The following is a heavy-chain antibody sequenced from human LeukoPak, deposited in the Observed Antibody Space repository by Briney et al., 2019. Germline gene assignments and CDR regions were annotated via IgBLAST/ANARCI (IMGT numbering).Heavy chain of an antibody. D-gene: IGHD3-22*01. CDR3: ARVRFYDTTGYSTSYYLDY. J-gene: IGHJ4*02. Sequence: SQTLSLTCAVSGGPIIASYWSWIRQPPGRGLEWIGYTHYSGTGNYNPSLKSRVTISIDTSKNRFSLRLTSVTAADTAVYYCARVRFYDTTGYSTSYYLDYWGQGALVTVSS. CDR1: GGPIIASY. V-gene: IGHV4-59*01. CDR2: THYSGTG.